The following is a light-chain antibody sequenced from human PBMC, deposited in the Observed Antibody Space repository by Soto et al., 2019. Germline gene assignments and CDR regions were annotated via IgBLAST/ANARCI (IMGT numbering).Light chain of an antibody. J-gene: IGLJ1*01. CDR1: SSDVGGYSY. V-gene: IGLV2-14*01. CDR3: SSYTSSSLYV. CDR2: DVS. Sequence: QSVLTQPASVSGSPGQSITISCTGTSSDVGGYSYVSWYQQLPGKAPKLMIYDVSDRPSGVSNRFSGSKSGNTAFLTISGLQAEDEADYYCSSYTSSSLYVFGTGTKVTVL.